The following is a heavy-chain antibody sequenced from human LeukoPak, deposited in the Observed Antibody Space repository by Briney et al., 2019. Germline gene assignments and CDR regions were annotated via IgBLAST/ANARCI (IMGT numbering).Heavy chain of an antibody. V-gene: IGHV1-24*01. J-gene: IGHJ6*03. Sequence: ASVKVSCKVSGYTLTELSMHWVRQAPGKGLEWMGGFDPEDGETIYAQKFQGRVTMTEDTSTDTAYVELSSLRSEDTAVYYCATEVREMEIYYYYYMDVWGKGTTVTVSS. CDR1: GYTLTELS. D-gene: IGHD5-24*01. CDR2: FDPEDGET. CDR3: ATEVREMEIYYYYYMDV.